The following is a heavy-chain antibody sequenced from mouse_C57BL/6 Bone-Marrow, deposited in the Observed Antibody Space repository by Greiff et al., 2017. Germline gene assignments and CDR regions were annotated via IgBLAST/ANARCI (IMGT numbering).Heavy chain of an antibody. CDR2: IYPRSGNT. V-gene: IGHV1-81*01. CDR1: GYTFTSYG. J-gene: IGHJ2*01. D-gene: IGHD2-4*01. CDR3: ARESPYDYDERGFDY. Sequence: QVQLKESGAELARPGASVKLSCKASGYTFTSYGISWVKQRTGQGLEWIGEIYPRSGNTYYNEKFKGKATLTADKSSSTAYMELRSLTSEDSAVYFCARESPYDYDERGFDYWGQGTTLTVSS.